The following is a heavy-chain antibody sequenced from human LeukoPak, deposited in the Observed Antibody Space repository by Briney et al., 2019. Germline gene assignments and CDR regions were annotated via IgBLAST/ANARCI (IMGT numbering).Heavy chain of an antibody. CDR1: GDSISTYY. J-gene: IGHJ4*02. CDR3: ARVPSGLTGPALYFDR. D-gene: IGHD7-27*01. V-gene: IGHV4-59*01. CDR2: IYHRGST. Sequence: SETLSLTCTVSGDSISTYYWSWIRQPPGKGLEWSGYIYHRGSTTYNPSLKSRVTISEDTSKNHISLRLSSVTAADTAVYYCARVPSGLTGPALYFDRWGRGSLVTVSS.